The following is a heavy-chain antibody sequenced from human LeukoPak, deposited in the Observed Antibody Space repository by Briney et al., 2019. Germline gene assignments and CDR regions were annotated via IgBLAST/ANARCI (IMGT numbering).Heavy chain of an antibody. D-gene: IGHD3-16*01. CDR3: ARARGEVPKLIDY. J-gene: IGHJ4*02. CDR1: GFTFSSYA. Sequence: GGSLRLSCAASGFTFSSYAMSWVRQAPGKGLVWVSRINSDGSSTSYADSVKGRFTISRDNAKNTLYLQMNSLRAEDTAVYYCARARGEVPKLIDYRGQGTLVTVSS. CDR2: INSDGSST. V-gene: IGHV3-74*01.